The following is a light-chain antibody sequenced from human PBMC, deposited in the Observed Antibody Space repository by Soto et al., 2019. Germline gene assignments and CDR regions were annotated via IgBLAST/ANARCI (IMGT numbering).Light chain of an antibody. CDR2: EVS. J-gene: IGLJ1*01. CDR3: SSYTSSSTDV. CDR1: SSDVGGYNY. V-gene: IGLV2-14*01. Sequence: QSALTQPASVSGSPGQSITISCTGTSSDVGGYNYVSWYQQHPGKAPKLIIYEVSYRPSGVSNRFSGSKSGNTASLTISGLQAEDEADYYGSSYTSSSTDVFGTGTKV.